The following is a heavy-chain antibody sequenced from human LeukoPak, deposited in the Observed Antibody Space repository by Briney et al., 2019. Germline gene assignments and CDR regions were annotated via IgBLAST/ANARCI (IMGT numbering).Heavy chain of an antibody. CDR3: ARGGTICSGSDCYLNWLDS. J-gene: IGHJ5*01. CDR2: INPNITTT. V-gene: IGHV1-2*02. D-gene: IGHD2-21*02. CDR1: GYTFTDYY. Sequence: ASVKVSCKASGYTFTDYYLLWVRQAPGQGLEWMGWINPNITTTNFAQKFQGRVTLTRDTSISTAYMDLTWLTSDDTAVYYCARGGTICSGSDCYLNWLDSWGQGTLVTVSS.